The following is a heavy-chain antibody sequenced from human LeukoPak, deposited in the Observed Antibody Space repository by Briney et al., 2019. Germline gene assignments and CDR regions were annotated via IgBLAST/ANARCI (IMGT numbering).Heavy chain of an antibody. V-gene: IGHV3-11*01. Sequence: AGGSLRHSCAASGFTFSDYYMSWIRQAPGKGLEWVSYISSSGSTIYYADSVKGRFTISRDNAKNSLYLQMNSLRAEDTAVYYCASSLSFFRWFDPWGQGTLVTVSS. D-gene: IGHD3-16*02. CDR2: ISSSGSTI. J-gene: IGHJ5*02. CDR1: GFTFSDYY. CDR3: ASSLSFFRWFDP.